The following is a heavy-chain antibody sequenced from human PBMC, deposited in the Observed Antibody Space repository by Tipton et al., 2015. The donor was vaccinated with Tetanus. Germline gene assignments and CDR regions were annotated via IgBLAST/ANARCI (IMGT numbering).Heavy chain of an antibody. CDR2: MNSETDVT. Sequence: GSLRLSCAASGFTVSSNFMSWVRQAPGKGLEWVSLMNSETDVTTYAKSVKGRFTMSTDNPKNILYLQMKSLTPEDTGVFYCATGRYRPFDSWGQGTLVTVSS. V-gene: IGHV3-53*01. J-gene: IGHJ4*02. CDR3: ATGRYRPFDS. CDR1: GFTVSSNF. D-gene: IGHD3-9*01.